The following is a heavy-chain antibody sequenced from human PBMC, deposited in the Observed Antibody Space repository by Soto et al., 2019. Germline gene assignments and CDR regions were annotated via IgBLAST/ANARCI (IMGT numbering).Heavy chain of an antibody. J-gene: IGHJ5*02. CDR1: GFSLTTRGVG. Sequence: QITLKESGPTLVKPTQTLTLTCTFSGFSLTTRGVGVAWIRQPPGKALECLALIYWDDDKRYSPSLQSRHSITKDTSKNQVVLTMTNVDPVDTATYYCAHIPNYYQYDWFDPWGQGTLVSVSS. CDR2: IYWDDDK. V-gene: IGHV2-5*02. D-gene: IGHD3-16*01. CDR3: AHIPNYYQYDWFDP.